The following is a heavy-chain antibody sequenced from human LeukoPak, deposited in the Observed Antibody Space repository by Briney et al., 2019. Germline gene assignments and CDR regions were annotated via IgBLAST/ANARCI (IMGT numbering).Heavy chain of an antibody. CDR2: INHSGST. D-gene: IGHD3-22*01. J-gene: IGHJ4*02. Sequence: SETLSLTCAVYGGSFSGYYWSWIRQPPGKGLEWIGEINHSGSTNYNPSLKSRVTISVDTSKNQFSLKLSSVTAADTAVYYCARTKDVFDYYDSSGYYGYFDYWGQGTLVTVSS. CDR1: GGSFSGYY. V-gene: IGHV4-34*01. CDR3: ARTKDVFDYYDSSGYYGYFDY.